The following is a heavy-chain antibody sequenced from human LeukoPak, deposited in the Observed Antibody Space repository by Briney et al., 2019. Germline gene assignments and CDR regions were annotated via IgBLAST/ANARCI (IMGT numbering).Heavy chain of an antibody. V-gene: IGHV3-30*18. CDR1: GFTFSSYG. CDR3: AKDIFAVGSYFDY. D-gene: IGHD1-26*01. CDR2: ISYDGSNK. Sequence: GGSLRLSCAASGFTFSSYGMHWVRRAPGKGLEWVAVISYDGSNKYYADSVKGRFTISRDNSKNTLYLQMNSLRAEDTAVYYCAKDIFAVGSYFDYWGQGTLVTVSS. J-gene: IGHJ4*02.